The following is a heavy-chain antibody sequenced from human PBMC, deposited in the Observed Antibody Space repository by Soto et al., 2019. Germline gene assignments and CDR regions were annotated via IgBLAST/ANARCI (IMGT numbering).Heavy chain of an antibody. CDR1: GFTFSSYA. J-gene: IGHJ3*02. CDR3: AKDLIPRQLVSNDAFDI. D-gene: IGHD6-6*01. V-gene: IGHV3-23*01. Sequence: GGSLRLSCAASGFTFSSYAMSWVRQAPGKGLEWVSAISGSGGSTYYADSVKGRFTISRDNSKNTLYLQMNSLRAEDTAVYDCAKDLIPRQLVSNDAFDIWGQGTMVTVSS. CDR2: ISGSGGST.